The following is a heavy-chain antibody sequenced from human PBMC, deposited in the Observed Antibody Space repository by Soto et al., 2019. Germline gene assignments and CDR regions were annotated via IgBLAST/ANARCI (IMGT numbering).Heavy chain of an antibody. V-gene: IGHV3-33*01. CDR1: GFTFSSYG. Sequence: PGGSLRLSCAASGFTFSSYGMHWVRQAPGKGLEWVAVVWYDGSNKYYADSVKGRFTISRDNSKNTLYLQMNSLRAEDTAVYYCARDIRYFVLYNYYYYGMDVWGQGTTVTVSS. CDR3: ARDIRYFVLYNYYYYGMDV. J-gene: IGHJ6*02. D-gene: IGHD3-9*01. CDR2: VWYDGSNK.